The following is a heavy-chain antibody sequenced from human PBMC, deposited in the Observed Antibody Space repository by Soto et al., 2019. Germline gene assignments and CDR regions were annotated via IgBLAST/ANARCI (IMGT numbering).Heavy chain of an antibody. CDR3: ASAGPQLWEAQH. J-gene: IGHJ1*01. Sequence: GGSLRLSCAASGFTFSSHAMHWVRQAPGKGLEWVAVISYDGSNKYYADSVKGRFTISRDNSKNTLYLQMNSLRAEDTAVYYCASAGPQLWEAQHWGQGTLVTVSS. CDR1: GFTFSSHA. D-gene: IGHD5-18*01. CDR2: ISYDGSNK. V-gene: IGHV3-30-3*01.